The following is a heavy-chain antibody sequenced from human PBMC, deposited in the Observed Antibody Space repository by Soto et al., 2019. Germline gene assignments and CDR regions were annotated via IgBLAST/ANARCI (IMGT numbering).Heavy chain of an antibody. D-gene: IGHD6-13*01. J-gene: IGHJ6*02. Sequence: LRLSCAASGFTFSSYAMHWVRQAPGKGLEWVAVISYDGSNKYYADSVKGRFTISRDNAKNSLYLQMNSLRAEDTAVYYCARDSIAAAYRDDFYGMDVWGQGTTVTVSS. V-gene: IGHV3-30-3*01. CDR1: GFTFSSYA. CDR3: ARDSIAAAYRDDFYGMDV. CDR2: ISYDGSNK.